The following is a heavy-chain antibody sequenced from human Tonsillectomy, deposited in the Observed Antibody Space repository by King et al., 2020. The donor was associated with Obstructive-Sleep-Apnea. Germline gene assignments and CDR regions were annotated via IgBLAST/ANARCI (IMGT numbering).Heavy chain of an antibody. CDR1: GFTFSDYY. D-gene: IGHD1-26*01. Sequence: VQLVESGGGLVKPGGPLRLSCEASGFTFSDYYISWVRQAPGKGLEWISYISSNGDNVWYADSVKGRFSVSRDNAKSSMYVQMNSLRDEDTAVYYCAKDMGVGGAFHYWGQGTLVTVSS. CDR3: AKDMGVGGAFHY. CDR2: ISSNGDNV. J-gene: IGHJ4*02. V-gene: IGHV3-11*01.